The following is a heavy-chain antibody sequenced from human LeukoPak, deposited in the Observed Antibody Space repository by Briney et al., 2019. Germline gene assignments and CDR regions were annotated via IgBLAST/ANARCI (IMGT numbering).Heavy chain of an antibody. V-gene: IGHV1-58*01. Sequence: SVKVSCKASGFTFTNSAVQWVRQARGQRLEWIGWIVVGSGNTNYAQKFQERGTVTRDMSTSTAYMELSSLRSEDTAVYYCAADSLFSSGFYAFDIWGQGTMVTVSS. CDR3: AADSLFSSGFYAFDI. D-gene: IGHD6-19*01. CDR2: IVVGSGNT. CDR1: GFTFTNSA. J-gene: IGHJ3*02.